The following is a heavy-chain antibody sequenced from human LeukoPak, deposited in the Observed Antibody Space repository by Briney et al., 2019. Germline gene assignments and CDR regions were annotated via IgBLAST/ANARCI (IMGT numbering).Heavy chain of an antibody. V-gene: IGHV3-53*01. D-gene: IGHD2-15*01. CDR3: ARCDHFEVAAKRDWYFDL. Sequence: GGSLRLSCTVSGFTVSSNSMSWVRQAPGKGLEWVSFIYSGGNTHYSDSVKGRFTISRDNSKNTLYLQMNSLRADDTAVYYCARCDHFEVAAKRDWYFDLWGRGTLVTVSS. J-gene: IGHJ2*01. CDR2: IYSGGNT. CDR1: GFTVSSNS.